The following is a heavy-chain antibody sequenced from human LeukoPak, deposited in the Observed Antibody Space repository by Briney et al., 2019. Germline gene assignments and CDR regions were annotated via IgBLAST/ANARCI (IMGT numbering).Heavy chain of an antibody. Sequence: GGSLRLSCAASGFTFSNAWMSWVRQAPGKGLEWVGRIKSKTDGGRTDYAAPVKGRFTISRDDSKNTLYLQMNSLKTEDTAVYYCTTDSRRYFDWLVDYWGQGTLVTVSS. CDR3: TTDSRRYFDWLVDY. J-gene: IGHJ4*02. CDR1: GFTFSNAW. CDR2: IKSKTDGGRT. D-gene: IGHD3-9*01. V-gene: IGHV3-15*01.